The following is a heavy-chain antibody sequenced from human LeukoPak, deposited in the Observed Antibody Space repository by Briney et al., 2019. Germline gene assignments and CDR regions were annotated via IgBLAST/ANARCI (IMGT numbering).Heavy chain of an antibody. J-gene: IGHJ3*02. Sequence: SDPLSLTCAISGPSISSNYWSWIRQPPGKGLEWIGYCHCCGNTNYHPSLKSRATRAVDMSKYQYSLTLNSVAAADTVVYYCARSASSTSRSAFDIWRQGTRVSASS. CDR1: GPSISSNY. CDR2: CHCCGNT. V-gene: IGHV4-59*07. CDR3: ARSASSTSRSAFDI.